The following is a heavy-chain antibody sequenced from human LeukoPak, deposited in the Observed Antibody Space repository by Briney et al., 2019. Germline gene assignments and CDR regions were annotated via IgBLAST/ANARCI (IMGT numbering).Heavy chain of an antibody. Sequence: SETLSLTCTVSGDAISSGDYYWSWIRQPAGKGLEWIGRVYTSGSTNYNPSLKSRVSMSVDTSKNQFSLKLSSVTAADTAVYYCAGEYYYDSSYQFDYWGQGTLVTVSS. CDR3: AGEYYYDSSYQFDY. D-gene: IGHD3-22*01. J-gene: IGHJ4*02. CDR1: GDAISSGDYY. V-gene: IGHV4-61*02. CDR2: VYTSGST.